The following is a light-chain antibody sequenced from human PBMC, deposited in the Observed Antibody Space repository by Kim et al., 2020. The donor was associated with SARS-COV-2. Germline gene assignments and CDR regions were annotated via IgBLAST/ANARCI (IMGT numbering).Light chain of an antibody. Sequence: EIVMTQSPATLSVSPGERATLSCRASQSVSSNLAWYQQKPGQALRLLIYGASTRATGIPARFSGSGSGTEFTLTISSLQSEDFAVYYCQQYNNWPPRYTFGQGTKLEI. CDR1: QSVSSN. CDR2: GAS. CDR3: QQYNNWPPRYT. J-gene: IGKJ2*01. V-gene: IGKV3-15*01.